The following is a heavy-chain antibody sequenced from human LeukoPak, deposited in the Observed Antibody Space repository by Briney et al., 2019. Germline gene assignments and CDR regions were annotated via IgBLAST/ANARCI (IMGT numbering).Heavy chain of an antibody. CDR3: ARLGGSGTYPFDY. CDR2: IYYSGST. CDR1: GGSISSSSYY. Sequence: PSETLSLTCTVSGGSISSSSYYWGWIRQPPGKGLEWIGSIYYSGSTYYNPSLKSRVTISVDMSKNQFSLKVTSVTAADTAVYYCARLGGSGTYPFDYWGQGTLVTVSS. D-gene: IGHD3-10*01. J-gene: IGHJ4*02. V-gene: IGHV4-39*07.